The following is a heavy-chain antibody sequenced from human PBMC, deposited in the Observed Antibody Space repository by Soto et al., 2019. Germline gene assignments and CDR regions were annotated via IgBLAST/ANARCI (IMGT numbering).Heavy chain of an antibody. V-gene: IGHV4-61*03. D-gene: IGHD3-3*01. CDR3: ARVMAPAYYGVRGGLAAYYDSSLDV. CDR1: GDSISSGSYY. J-gene: IGHJ6*02. CDR2: VYNSGST. Sequence: SETLSLTCTVSGDSISSGSYYWSWHPQPPGQGREGNGYVYNSGSTTYNPSLNRRTTKSVDTTKSLSSLRFSSVTAADPAVYYFARVMAPAYYGVRGGLAAYYDSSLDVWGQGTTVTVSS.